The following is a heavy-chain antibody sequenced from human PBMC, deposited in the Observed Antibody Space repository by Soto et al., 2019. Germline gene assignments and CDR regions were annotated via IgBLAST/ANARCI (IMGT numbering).Heavy chain of an antibody. CDR3: ARDIRDYYDSSGTNDAFDI. J-gene: IGHJ3*02. CDR2: IYTSGST. CDR1: GGSISSYY. Sequence: PSETLSLTCTVSGGSISSYYWSWIRQPAGKGLEWIGRIYTSGSTNYNPSLKSRVTMSVDTSKNQFSLKLSSVTAADTAVYYCARDIRDYYDSSGTNDAFDIWGQGTMVTASS. D-gene: IGHD3-22*01. V-gene: IGHV4-4*07.